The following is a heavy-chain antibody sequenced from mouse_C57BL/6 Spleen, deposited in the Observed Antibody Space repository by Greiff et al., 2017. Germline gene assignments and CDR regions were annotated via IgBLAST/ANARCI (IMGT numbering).Heavy chain of an antibody. CDR1: GYTFTDYN. CDR2: INPNNGGT. Sequence: VHVKQSGPELVKPGASVKMSCKASGYTFTDYNMHWVKQSHGKSLEWIGYINPNNGGTSYNQKFKGKATLTVNKSSSTAYMELRSLTSEDSAVYYCARSVTTFDYWGQGTTLTVSS. D-gene: IGHD2-2*01. CDR3: ARSVTTFDY. V-gene: IGHV1-22*01. J-gene: IGHJ2*01.